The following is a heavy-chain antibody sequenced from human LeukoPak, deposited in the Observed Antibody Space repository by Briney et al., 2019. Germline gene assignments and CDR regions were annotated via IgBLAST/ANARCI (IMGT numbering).Heavy chain of an antibody. CDR1: GYTFTSYY. Sequence: GASVKVSCKASGYTFTSYYMHWVRQAPGQGLEWMGIINPSGGSTSYAQKFQGRVTMTRDMSTSTVYMELSSLRSEDSDVYYCARDLSHRGGIAVATSNWFDPWGQGTLVTVSS. J-gene: IGHJ5*02. CDR2: INPSGGST. CDR3: ARDLSHRGGIAVATSNWFDP. V-gene: IGHV1-46*01. D-gene: IGHD6-19*01.